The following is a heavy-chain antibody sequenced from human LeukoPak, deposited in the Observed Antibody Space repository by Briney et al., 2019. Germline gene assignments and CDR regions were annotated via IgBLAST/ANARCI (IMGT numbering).Heavy chain of an antibody. CDR1: GLTFSDYS. V-gene: IGHV3-23*01. Sequence: PGGSLRLSCAASGLTFSDYSMTWVRQAPGKGLFWVSGISAGGGSTYYADSVKGRSTISRDNSRNTLYLQKNSLRAEDTAVYYCAKDAAGPEYWGQGTLVTVSS. J-gene: IGHJ4*02. CDR3: AKDAAGPEY. D-gene: IGHD6-13*01. CDR2: ISAGGGST.